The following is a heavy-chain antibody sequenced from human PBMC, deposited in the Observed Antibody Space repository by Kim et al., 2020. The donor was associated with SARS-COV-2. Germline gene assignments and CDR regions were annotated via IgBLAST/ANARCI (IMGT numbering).Heavy chain of an antibody. CDR3: AGLFGDKSVDV. CDR2: T. Sequence: TSYAGSGQDRFTISRDNSKSTLFLQSNSLRAEDTAVYYCAGLFGDKSVDVWGQGTLVTVSS. V-gene: IGHV3-23*01. D-gene: IGHD3-10*02. J-gene: IGHJ4*02.